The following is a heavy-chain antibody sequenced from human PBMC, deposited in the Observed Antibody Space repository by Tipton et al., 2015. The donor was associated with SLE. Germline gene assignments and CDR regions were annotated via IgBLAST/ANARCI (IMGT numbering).Heavy chain of an antibody. CDR3: ASPYYYGSGSYSHNWFDP. V-gene: IGHV4-59*11. J-gene: IGHJ5*02. CDR1: GGSISGHY. D-gene: IGHD3-10*01. CDR2: IYYSGST. Sequence: TLSLTCTVSGGSISGHYWSWIRQPPGKGLEWIGYIYYSGSTNYNPSLKSRVTISVDTSKNQFSLKLSSVTAADTAVYYCASPYYYGSGSYSHNWFDPWGQGTLVTVSS.